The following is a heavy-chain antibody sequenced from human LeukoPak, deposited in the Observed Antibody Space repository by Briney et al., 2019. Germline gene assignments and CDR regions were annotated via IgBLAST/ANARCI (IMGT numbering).Heavy chain of an antibody. V-gene: IGHV3-21*01. D-gene: IGHD5-24*01. J-gene: IGHJ4*02. CDR3: ARDLQF. Sequence: GGSLRLSCAASGFTFSTNTMNWVRQAAGKGLEWVSSISSNSADIYYADSVRGRFTISRDNVKKSLYLQMNSLRAEDTAVYYCARDLQFGGQGTLVTVSS. CDR1: GFTFSTNT. CDR2: ISSNSADI.